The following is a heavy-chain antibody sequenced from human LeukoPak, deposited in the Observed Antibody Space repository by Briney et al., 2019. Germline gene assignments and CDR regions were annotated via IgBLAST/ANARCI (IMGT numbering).Heavy chain of an antibody. V-gene: IGHV4-61*02. CDR1: GGSISSGSYY. D-gene: IGHD6-19*01. CDR3: ARGHYSSGWYRGFDY. J-gene: IGHJ4*02. Sequence: SETLSLTCTVSGGSISSGSYYWSWIRQPGGKGLEWIGRIYTSGSTNYNPSLKSRVTISVDTSKNQFSLKLSSVTAADTAVYYCARGHYSSGWYRGFDYWGQGTLVTVSS. CDR2: IYTSGST.